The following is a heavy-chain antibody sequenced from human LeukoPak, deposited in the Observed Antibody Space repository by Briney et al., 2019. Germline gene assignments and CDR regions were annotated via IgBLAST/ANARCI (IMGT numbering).Heavy chain of an antibody. D-gene: IGHD4-23*01. CDR1: GFTFSTYS. Sequence: GGSLRLSCAASGFTFSTYSMNWVRQAPGKGLEWISYISSSSRTMYYADSVKGLFTISRDNAKKSLYLQMNSLRAEDTAVYYCARDLGLYDYGGNIDYWGQGTLVTVSS. CDR2: ISSSSRTM. CDR3: ARDLGLYDYGGNIDY. J-gene: IGHJ4*02. V-gene: IGHV3-48*04.